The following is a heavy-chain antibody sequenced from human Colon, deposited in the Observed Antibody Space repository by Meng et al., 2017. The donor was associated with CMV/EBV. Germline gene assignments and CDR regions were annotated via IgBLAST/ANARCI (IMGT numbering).Heavy chain of an antibody. CDR1: GFTFSTYF. CDR3: TRPPTVSLKFYGVDI. CDR2: ISSSGDRT. J-gene: IGHJ6*02. D-gene: IGHD1-1*01. V-gene: IGHV3-23*01. Sequence: GGSLRLSCEVSGFTFSTYFMTWVRQRSGPGLEWVAAISSSGDRTYYADSLESRFTISRDNSKNTSYLHIYNVRGDDTAVYYCTRPPTVSLKFYGVDIWGPGTTVTVSS.